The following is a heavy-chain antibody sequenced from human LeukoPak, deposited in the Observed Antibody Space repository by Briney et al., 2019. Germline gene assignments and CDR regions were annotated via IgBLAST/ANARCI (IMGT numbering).Heavy chain of an antibody. CDR3: AREDMVRGVN. D-gene: IGHD3-10*01. Sequence: GGSLRLSCAASGFTFSSYSMNWVRQAPGKGLEWVSYISSSSSTIYYADSVKGRFTISRDNAKNSLYLQMNSLRAEDTAVYYCAREDMVRGVNWGQGTLVTVSS. CDR1: GFTFSSYS. CDR2: ISSSSSTI. J-gene: IGHJ4*02. V-gene: IGHV3-48*04.